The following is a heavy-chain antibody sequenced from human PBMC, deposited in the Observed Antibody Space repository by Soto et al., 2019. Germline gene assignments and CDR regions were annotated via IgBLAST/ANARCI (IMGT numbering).Heavy chain of an antibody. J-gene: IGHJ4*02. D-gene: IGHD6-13*01. CDR1: GVSVSSGSYY. V-gene: IGHV4-61*01. Sequence: QVQLQESGPGLVKPSETLSLTCTVSGVSVSSGSYYWGWVRQPPGKGLEWIGYIYYSGSTNYKTSLKRGVTIEVETSTNQLPLKRSYVTAADTAVYYCARGGISAAGRGFDYWGQGTLVTVSS. CDR3: ARGGISAAGRGFDY. CDR2: IYYSGST.